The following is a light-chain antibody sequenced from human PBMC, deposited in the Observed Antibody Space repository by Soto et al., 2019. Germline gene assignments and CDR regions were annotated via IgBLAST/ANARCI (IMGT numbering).Light chain of an antibody. J-gene: IGLJ1*01. CDR2: DVS. Sequence: QSALHQPASASGSPGQSITISCTGTTSDVGGYNYVSWYQQHPGKAPKLMIYDVSNRPLWVSNRCSGSKSGNTSSLTISGLQAEDEADYDCSSYTSSITLLYIFASGTKLTVL. CDR1: TSDVGGYNY. CDR3: SSYTSSITLLYI. V-gene: IGLV2-14*01.